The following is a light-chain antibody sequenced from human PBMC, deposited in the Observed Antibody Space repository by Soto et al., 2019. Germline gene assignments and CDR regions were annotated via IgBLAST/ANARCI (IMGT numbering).Light chain of an antibody. CDR1: QSDSSN. V-gene: IGKV3-15*01. CDR2: GAS. J-gene: IGKJ2*01. CDR3: QQYNNWPPGHT. Sequence: EIVMTQSPATLSVSPGERATLSCRASQSDSSNLAWYQQKPGQAPRLLIYGASTRATGIPARFSGSGSGTEFTLTISSLQSEDFAVYYCQQYNNWPPGHTFGQGTKLEIK.